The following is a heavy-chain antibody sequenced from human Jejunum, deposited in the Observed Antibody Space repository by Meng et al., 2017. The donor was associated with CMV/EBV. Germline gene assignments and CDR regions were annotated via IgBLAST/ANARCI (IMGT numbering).Heavy chain of an antibody. CDR3: ARVMGDANSQDHT. CDR1: GGTFSSNV. J-gene: IGHJ5*02. CDR2: IIPFLDIT. Sequence: VQLVQSGAEVKKPGSSVKVSCKASGGTFSSNVISWVRQAPGQGLEWMGGIIPFLDITNYSQKFQGRVTITADKSTGTAYMELGSLRSEDTAVYYCARVMGDANSQDHTWGQGTLVTVSS. D-gene: IGHD1-26*01. V-gene: IGHV1-69*10.